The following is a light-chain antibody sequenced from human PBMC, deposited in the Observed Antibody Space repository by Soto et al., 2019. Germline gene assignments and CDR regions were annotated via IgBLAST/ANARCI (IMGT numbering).Light chain of an antibody. CDR3: ISYTSSSTLYV. CDR1: SSDVGGYNY. V-gene: IGLV2-14*01. CDR2: EVS. Sequence: QSVLTQPASVSGSPGQSITISCTGTSSDVGGYNYVSWYQQHPGKAPKLMIYEVSNRPSGVSNRFSGSKSGNTASLTISGRQAEDEADYYCISYTSSSTLYVFGTGTKLTVL. J-gene: IGLJ1*01.